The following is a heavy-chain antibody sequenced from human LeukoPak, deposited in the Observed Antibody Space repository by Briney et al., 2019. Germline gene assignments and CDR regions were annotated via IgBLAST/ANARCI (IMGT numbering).Heavy chain of an antibody. D-gene: IGHD3-10*01. V-gene: IGHV4-61*02. J-gene: IGHJ6*03. CDR1: GDSISSGDYY. Sequence: SETLSLTCTVSGDSISSGDYYWSWIRQPAGKGLEWIGRISSSGSTNYNPSLKSRVTISVDTSKNQFSLRLSSVTAADTAVYYCAREDSGSYYNNYYFYMDVWGKGTTVTISS. CDR2: ISSSGST. CDR3: AREDSGSYYNNYYFYMDV.